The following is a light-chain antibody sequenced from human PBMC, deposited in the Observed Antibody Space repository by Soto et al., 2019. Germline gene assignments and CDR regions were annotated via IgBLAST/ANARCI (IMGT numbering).Light chain of an antibody. CDR1: QSISNSY. J-gene: IGKJ2*01. CDR3: QQYGRSLPT. V-gene: IGKV3-20*01. Sequence: ENVLTQSPDILSLSPGERVTLSCRASQSISNSYLAWYQQKPGQAPRVLIYGASNRATGTPDRFSGSGSGTDFILTISRLQPEDFALYYCQQYGRSLPTFGRGTKLEIK. CDR2: GAS.